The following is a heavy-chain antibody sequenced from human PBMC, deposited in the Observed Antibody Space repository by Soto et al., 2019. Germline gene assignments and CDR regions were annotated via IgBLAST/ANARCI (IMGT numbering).Heavy chain of an antibody. CDR3: AMYSSSSWDQYFQH. Sequence: GGSLRLSCAASHFTFNTYSMNWVRQAPGKGLEWVSYISPDSWTIYYADSVRGRFTISRDNAKNSLSLQMNSLRAEDTAVYYCAMYSSSSWDQYFQHWGQGTLVTVSS. V-gene: IGHV3-48*01. CDR2: ISPDSWTI. D-gene: IGHD6-19*01. J-gene: IGHJ1*01. CDR1: HFTFNTYS.